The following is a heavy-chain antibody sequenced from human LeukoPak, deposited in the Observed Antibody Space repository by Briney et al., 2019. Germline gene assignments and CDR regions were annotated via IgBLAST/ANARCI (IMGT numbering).Heavy chain of an antibody. CDR3: AREDYSSGNPTIDH. J-gene: IGHJ4*02. CDR1: GFTFSSYW. D-gene: IGHD3-10*01. V-gene: IGHV3-21*01. Sequence: KTGGSLRLSCAASGFTFSSYWMSWVRQAPGKGLEWISTISMSSSYMYYADSVRGRFTISRDNAKNSLYLQMTSLRAEDAAVYYCAREDYSSGNPTIDHWGQGTLVTVSS. CDR2: ISMSSSYM.